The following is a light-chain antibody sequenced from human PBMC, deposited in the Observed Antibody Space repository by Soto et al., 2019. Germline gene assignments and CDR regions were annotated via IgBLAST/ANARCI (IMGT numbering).Light chain of an antibody. CDR1: QGIRND. V-gene: IGKV1-6*01. Sequence: AIRVNQSPDSLSVNLGERVTLTCRASQGIRNDLGWYQQKPGKAPKLLIYKASSLESGVPSRFSGSGSGTEFTLTISSLQPEDFATYYCQQSYSTPVTFGQGTKVDI. J-gene: IGKJ1*01. CDR3: QQSYSTPVT. CDR2: KAS.